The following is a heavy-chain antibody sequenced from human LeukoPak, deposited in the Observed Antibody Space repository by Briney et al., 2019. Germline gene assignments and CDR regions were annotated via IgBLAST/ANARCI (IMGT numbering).Heavy chain of an antibody. CDR1: GGSISSHY. CDR2: IYYSGST. J-gene: IGHJ4*02. D-gene: IGHD5-24*01. V-gene: IGHV4-59*11. Sequence: SETLSLTCTVSGGSISSHYWSWIRQPPGKGLEWIGYIYYSGSTNYNPSLKSRVTISVDTSKNQFSLKLSSVTAADTAVYYCARVGDGHNFGDYWGQGTLVTVSS. CDR3: ARVGDGHNFGDY.